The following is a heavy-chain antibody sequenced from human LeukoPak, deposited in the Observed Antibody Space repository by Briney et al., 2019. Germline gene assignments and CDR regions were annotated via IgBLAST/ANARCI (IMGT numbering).Heavy chain of an antibody. CDR2: ISAYNGNT. D-gene: IGHD1-26*01. CDR1: GYTFTSYG. J-gene: IGHJ4*02. CDR3: ARVRGYSGNSLGAYIDY. V-gene: IGHV1-18*01. Sequence: HRASVKVSCKASGYTFTSYGISWVRQAPGQGLEWMGWISAYNGNTNYAQKLQGRVTMTTDTSTSTAYMELRSLRSDDTAVYYCARVRGYSGNSLGAYIDYWGQGTLVTVSS.